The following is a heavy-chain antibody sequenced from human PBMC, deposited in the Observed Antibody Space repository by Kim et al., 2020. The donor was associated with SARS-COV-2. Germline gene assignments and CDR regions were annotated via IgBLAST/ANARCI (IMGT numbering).Heavy chain of an antibody. CDR2: T. J-gene: IGHJ6*02. CDR3: AKDLHNYSAMDV. V-gene: IGHV3-23*01. Sequence: TNYHNSVRSRLTSPRDNSKNTLYLQMNRLSGEDTATYYCAKDLHNYSAMDVWGQGAMVTVAS. D-gene: IGHD1-26*01.